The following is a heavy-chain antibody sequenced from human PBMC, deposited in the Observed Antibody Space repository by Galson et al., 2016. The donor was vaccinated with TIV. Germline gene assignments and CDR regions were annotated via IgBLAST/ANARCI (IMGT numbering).Heavy chain of an antibody. J-gene: IGHJ4*02. CDR1: GYSFSTYD. D-gene: IGHD4-17*01. Sequence: SVKVSCKASGYSFSTYDINWVRQAPGQGLEWMGWMNPNSGNTGYSQMFRGRVTMTRNTSERTAYMELSSLTSEDTAVYYCARSGDYGDYWGQGTLVTVSS. V-gene: IGHV1-8*01. CDR2: MNPNSGNT. CDR3: ARSGDYGDY.